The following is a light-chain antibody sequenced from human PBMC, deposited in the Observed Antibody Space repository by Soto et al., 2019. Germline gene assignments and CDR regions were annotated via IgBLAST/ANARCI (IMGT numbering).Light chain of an antibody. CDR1: QSVSSY. CDR3: QQRSNRYT. CDR2: DAS. J-gene: IGKJ2*01. V-gene: IGKV3-11*01. Sequence: EIVLTQSPATLSLSPGERATLSCRASQSVSSYLAWYQQKPGQAPRLLIYDASNRATGIPARFSGSGSGTDFTLTISSLDAEDFAVYYCQQRSNRYTLGQGNKLEIK.